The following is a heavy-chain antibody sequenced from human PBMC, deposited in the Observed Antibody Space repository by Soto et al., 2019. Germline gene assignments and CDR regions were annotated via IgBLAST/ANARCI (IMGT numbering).Heavy chain of an antibody. J-gene: IGHJ5*02. CDR3: ARQRADSSSPERWFDP. CDR2: INHSGST. D-gene: IGHD6-6*01. Sequence: SETLSLTCAVYGGSFSGYYWSWIRQPPGKGLEWIGEINHSGSTNYNPSLKSRVTISVDTSKNQFSLKLSSVTAADTAVYYCARQRADSSSPERWFDPWGQGTLVTVSS. V-gene: IGHV4-34*01. CDR1: GGSFSGYY.